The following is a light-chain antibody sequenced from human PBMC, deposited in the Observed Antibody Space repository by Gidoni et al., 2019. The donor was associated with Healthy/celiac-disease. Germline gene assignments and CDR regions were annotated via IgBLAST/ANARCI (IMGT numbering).Light chain of an antibody. CDR2: AAS. V-gene: IGKV1-39*01. J-gene: IGKJ2*01. CDR1: QSISSY. Sequence: DIQMTQSPSSLSASVGDRVTITCRASQSISSYLNWYQQKPGKAPQLLIYAASSLQSGVPSRFSGSGAGTDFTRTISSLQPEDFATYYCQQSYSTPWMFGQGTKLEIK. CDR3: QQSYSTPWM.